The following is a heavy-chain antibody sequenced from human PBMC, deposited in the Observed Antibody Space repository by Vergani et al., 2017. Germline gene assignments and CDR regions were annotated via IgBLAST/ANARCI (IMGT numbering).Heavy chain of an antibody. J-gene: IGHJ6*03. V-gene: IGHV3-48*01. D-gene: IGHD3-10*01. CDR2: ISPSSTTI. CDR3: ARVQNGGYMDV. Sequence: EVQLVESGGGLVQPGGSLRLSCAASGFTFSSYWMSWVRQAPGKGLEWVSYISPSSTTIYYADSVKGRFTISRDNVKNSLYLQMNSLRAEDTAVYYCARVQNGGYMDVWGKGTTVTVSS. CDR1: GFTFSSYW.